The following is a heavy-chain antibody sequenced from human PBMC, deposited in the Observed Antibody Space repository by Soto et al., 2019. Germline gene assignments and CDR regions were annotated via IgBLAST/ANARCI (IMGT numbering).Heavy chain of an antibody. D-gene: IGHD2-15*01. V-gene: IGHV5-51*01. CDR3: ARRGYCSGGSCFSAPFDI. Sequence: GESLKISCKGSGYSFTSYWIGWVRQMPGKGLEWMAIIYPGDSDARYSPSFQGQVTISADKSISTAYLQWSGLKSSDTAMYYCARRGYCSGGSCFSAPFDIWGQGTMVTVSS. J-gene: IGHJ3*02. CDR1: GYSFTSYW. CDR2: IYPGDSDA.